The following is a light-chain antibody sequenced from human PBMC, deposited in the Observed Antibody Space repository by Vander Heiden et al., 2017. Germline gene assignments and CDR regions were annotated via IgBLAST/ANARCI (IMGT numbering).Light chain of an antibody. CDR3: QQSNTVST. Sequence: IVMTQSPSTLSVSPWTRPTLSCRSSQSVSSSLAWYQQKPGQAPRLLIYGASTRDTGIPARFSGSGSGTEFTLTISSLQSEDFAVYYCQQSNTVSTFGQGTKLEIK. J-gene: IGKJ2*01. CDR1: QSVSSS. V-gene: IGKV3-15*01. CDR2: GAS.